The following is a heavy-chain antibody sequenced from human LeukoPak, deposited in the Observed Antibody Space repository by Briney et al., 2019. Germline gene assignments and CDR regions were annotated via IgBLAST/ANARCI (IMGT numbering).Heavy chain of an antibody. Sequence: PGGSLRLSCAASGFSFSSYSMNWVRQAPGKGLEWVSYISSSTIYYADSVKGRFTISRDNAKLYLQMNSLRAEDTAVYYCARVWVRNYYFDYWGQGTLVTVSS. J-gene: IGHJ4*02. CDR2: ISSSTI. D-gene: IGHD3-10*01. V-gene: IGHV3-48*01. CDR1: GFSFSSYS. CDR3: ARVWVRNYYFDY.